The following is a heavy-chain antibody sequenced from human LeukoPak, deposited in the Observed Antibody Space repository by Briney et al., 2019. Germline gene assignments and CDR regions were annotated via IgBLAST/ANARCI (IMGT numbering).Heavy chain of an antibody. Sequence: SETLSLTCTVSGGSISRYYWSWIRQPPGKGLEWIGYIYDSGSTKYSPSLQSRVTMSVDTSRNQFSLKLSSVTAADTAVYYCARYCGGVPWYFDYWGQGTLVTVSS. CDR3: ARYCGGVPWYFDY. D-gene: IGHD2-21*01. CDR2: IYDSGST. CDR1: GGSISRYY. V-gene: IGHV4-59*08. J-gene: IGHJ4*02.